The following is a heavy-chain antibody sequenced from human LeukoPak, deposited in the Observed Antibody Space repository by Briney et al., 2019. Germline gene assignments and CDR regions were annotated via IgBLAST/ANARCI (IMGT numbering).Heavy chain of an antibody. D-gene: IGHD2-15*01. V-gene: IGHV3-21*01. Sequence: GGSLRLSCAASGFTFNIYSMNWVRQAPGKGLEWVSSIRSSSKYIYYADSVKGRFTISRDNAKNSLYLQMNSLRAEDTAVYYCARSLYCSGGSCCWNFDYWGQGTLVTVSS. CDR2: IRSSSKYI. CDR1: GFTFNIYS. J-gene: IGHJ4*02. CDR3: ARSLYCSGGSCCWNFDY.